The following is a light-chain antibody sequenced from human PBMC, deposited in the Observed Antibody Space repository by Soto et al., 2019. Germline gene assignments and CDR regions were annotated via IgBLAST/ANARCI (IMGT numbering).Light chain of an antibody. Sequence: AIQMTQSPSSLSASVGDRVTLTCRASQDIRSDLGWYQQKPGKAPNILIYTASTLQSGVSSRFSGSGSGTDFTLTINSLQPEDFAIYYCQQYNSYSPETFGQGTKVDIK. V-gene: IGKV1-6*01. J-gene: IGKJ1*01. CDR2: TAS. CDR3: QQYNSYSPET. CDR1: QDIRSD.